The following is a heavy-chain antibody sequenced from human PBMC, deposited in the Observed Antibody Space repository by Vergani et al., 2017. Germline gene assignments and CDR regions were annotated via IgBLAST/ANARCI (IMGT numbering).Heavy chain of an antibody. CDR3: AREELLWFGELRGLRGWFDP. J-gene: IGHJ5*02. CDR2: INSDGSST. D-gene: IGHD3-10*01. V-gene: IGHV3-74*01. CDR1: GFTFSSYW. Sequence: EVQLVESGGGLVQPGGSLRLSCAASGFTFSSYWMHWVRQAPGKGLVWVSRINSDGSSTSYADSVKGRFTISRDNAKNTLYLQMNSLRAEDTAVYYCAREELLWFGELRGLRGWFDPWGQGTLVTVSS.